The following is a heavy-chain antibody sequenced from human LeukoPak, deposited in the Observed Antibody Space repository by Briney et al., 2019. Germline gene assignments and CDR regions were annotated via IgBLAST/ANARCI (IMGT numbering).Heavy chain of an antibody. D-gene: IGHD3-16*01. CDR3: ARGQGARYYYYYGMDV. V-gene: IGHV4-30-2*01. J-gene: IGHJ6*02. CDR1: GGSISSGGYS. Sequence: PSQTLSLTCAVSGGSISSGGYSWSWIRQPPGKGLERIGYIYHSGSTYYNPSLKSRVTISVDRSKNQFSLKLSSVTAADTAVYYCARGQGARYYYYYGMDVWGQGTTVTVSS. CDR2: IYHSGST.